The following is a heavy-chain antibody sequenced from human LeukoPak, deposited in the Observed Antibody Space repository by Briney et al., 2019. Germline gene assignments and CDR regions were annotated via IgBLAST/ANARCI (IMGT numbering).Heavy chain of an antibody. CDR2: IWYDGSNK. D-gene: IGHD2-15*01. J-gene: IGHJ4*02. V-gene: IGHV3-33*01. Sequence: GGSLRLSCAASGFTFSSYGMHWVRQAPGKGLEWVAVIWYDGSNKYYADSVKGRFTISRDNSKNTLYLQMNSLRAEDTAVYYCAREGPGYCSGGSCPYYFDYWGQGTLVTVSS. CDR3: AREGPGYCSGGSCPYYFDY. CDR1: GFTFSSYG.